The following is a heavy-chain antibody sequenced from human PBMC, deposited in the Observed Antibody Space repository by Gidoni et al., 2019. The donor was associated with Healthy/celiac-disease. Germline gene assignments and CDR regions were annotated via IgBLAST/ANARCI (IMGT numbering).Heavy chain of an antibody. J-gene: IGHJ6*02. CDR1: GGSIRRSSYY. CDR2: IYYSGST. D-gene: IGHD3-3*01. V-gene: IGHV4-39*01. CDR3: ARRYYDFWSGYYYGMDA. Sequence: QLQLQESGPGLVKPSETLSLTCTVSGGSIRRSSYYWGWIRQPPGKGREWIGSIYYSGSTYYNPSLKSRVTISVDTSKNQFSLKLSSVTAADTAVYYCARRYYDFWSGYYYGMDAWGQGTTVTVSS.